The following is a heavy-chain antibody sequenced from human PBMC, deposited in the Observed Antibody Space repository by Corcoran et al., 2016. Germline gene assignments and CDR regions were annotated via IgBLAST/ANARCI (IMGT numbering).Heavy chain of an antibody. CDR1: GFTFSSYG. CDR3: ARGWLDYDFWSGYSNDAFDI. J-gene: IGHJ3*02. V-gene: IGHV3-33*01. Sequence: QVQLVESGGGVVQPGRSLRLSCAASGFTFSSYGMHWVRQAPGKGLEWVAVIWYDGSNKYYADSVKGRFTISRDNSKNTLYLQMNSLRAEDTAVYYWARGWLDYDFWSGYSNDAFDIWGQGTMVTVSS. D-gene: IGHD3-3*01. CDR2: IWYDGSNK.